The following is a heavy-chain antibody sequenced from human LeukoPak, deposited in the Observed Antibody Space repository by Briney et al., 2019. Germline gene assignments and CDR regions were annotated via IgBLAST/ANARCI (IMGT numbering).Heavy chain of an antibody. D-gene: IGHD4-17*01. V-gene: IGHV4-34*01. CDR1: GGSFSGYY. CDR3: ARGPLRLDY. J-gene: IGHJ4*02. Sequence: KTSETLSLTCAVYGGSFSGYYWSWIRQPPGKGLEWIGEINHSGSTNYNPSLKSRVTISVDTSKNQFSLKLSFVTAADTAVYYCARGPLRLDYWGQGTLVTVSS. CDR2: INHSGST.